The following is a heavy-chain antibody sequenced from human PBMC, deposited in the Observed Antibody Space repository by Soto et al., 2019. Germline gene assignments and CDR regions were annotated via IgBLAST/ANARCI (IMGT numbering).Heavy chain of an antibody. CDR3: ARDVGYGLIDY. CDR1: GGTFSSYA. Sequence: SVKVSCKASGGTFSSYAISWVRQAPGQGLEWMGGTIPIFGTANYAQKFQGRVTITADESTSTAYMELRSLRSDDTAVYYCARDVGYGLIDYWGQGTLVTVSS. J-gene: IGHJ4*02. V-gene: IGHV1-69*13. D-gene: IGHD5-18*01. CDR2: TIPIFGTA.